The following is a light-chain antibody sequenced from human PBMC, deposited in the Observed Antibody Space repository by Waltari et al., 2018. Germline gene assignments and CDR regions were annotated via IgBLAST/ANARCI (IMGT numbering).Light chain of an antibody. V-gene: IGLV2-14*03. J-gene: IGLJ1*01. CDR1: SSDVGRYKY. CDR3: SSYTSSKTYV. CDR2: DVG. Sequence: QSALTQPASVSGSPGQSITISCTGTSSDVGRYKYVSWYQQNPGKAPKLIIHDVGDRPLGVANRFSGSKFGNTASLTISGLQAEDEADYYCSSYTSSKTYVFGTGTKVTVL.